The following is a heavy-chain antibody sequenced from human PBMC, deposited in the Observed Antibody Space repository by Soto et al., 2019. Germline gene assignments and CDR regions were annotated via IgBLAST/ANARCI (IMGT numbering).Heavy chain of an antibody. J-gene: IGHJ5*02. Sequence: GGSLRLSFAASGFTFSSYEMNWVRQAPGKGLEWVSYISSSGSTIYYADSVKGRFTISRDNAKDSLYLQMNSLRAEDTAVYYCARDYEGFDPWGQGTLVTVSS. CDR1: GFTFSSYE. CDR3: ARDYEGFDP. V-gene: IGHV3-48*03. CDR2: ISSSGSTI. D-gene: IGHD3-3*01.